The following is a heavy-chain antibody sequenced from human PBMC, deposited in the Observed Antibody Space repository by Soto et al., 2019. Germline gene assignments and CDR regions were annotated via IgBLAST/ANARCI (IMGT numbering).Heavy chain of an antibody. V-gene: IGHV4-28*01. Sequence: SETLSLTCTVSGYSISSSNWLGWIRQPPGKGLEWIGYIYYSGSTYYNPSLKSRVTMSVDTSKNQFSLKLSSVTAVDTAVYYCARRDAGVTDAFDIWGQGTMVTVSS. CDR1: GYSISSSNW. D-gene: IGHD2-21*02. J-gene: IGHJ3*02. CDR3: ARRDAGVTDAFDI. CDR2: IYYSGST.